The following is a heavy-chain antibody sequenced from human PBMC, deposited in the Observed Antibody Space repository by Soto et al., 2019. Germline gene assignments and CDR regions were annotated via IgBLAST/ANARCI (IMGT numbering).Heavy chain of an antibody. CDR3: ARDLPVTDA. CDR2: IYHSGST. D-gene: IGHD4-17*01. J-gene: IGHJ3*01. V-gene: IGHV4-38-2*02. Sequence: SETLSLTRAVSGYSISSGYYWGWIRQPPGKGLEWIGSIYHSGSTYYNPSLKSRVTISVDTSKNQFSLKLSSVTAADTAVYYCARDLPVTDAWGQGTMVTV. CDR1: GYSISSGYY.